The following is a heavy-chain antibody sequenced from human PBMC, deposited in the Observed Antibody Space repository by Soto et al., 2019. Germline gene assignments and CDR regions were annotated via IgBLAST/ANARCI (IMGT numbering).Heavy chain of an antibody. Sequence: SDTLSLTFAVYGGSVNGYYWNWIRQPPGKGMAWIGEIHHTGGTHYKPPLKSRVTMSVDTSKNQFSLRLSSVTAADTAIYYCATRITVFGLPIPPFHXWGQATQVTVSX. V-gene: IGHV4-34*01. J-gene: IGHJ5*02. D-gene: IGHD3-3*01. CDR2: IHHTGGT. CDR1: GGSVNGYY. CDR3: ATRITVFGLPIPPFHX.